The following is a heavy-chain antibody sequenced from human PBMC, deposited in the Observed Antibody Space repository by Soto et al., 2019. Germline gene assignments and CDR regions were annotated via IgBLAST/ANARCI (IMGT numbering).Heavy chain of an antibody. CDR1: GFSLTANGVG. CDR2: IYWDDDR. J-gene: IGHJ4*02. Sequence: SGPTLVNPTQTLTLTCTVSGFSLTANGVGVSWLRQPPGKALEWLALIYWDDDRRYSPSLKNRLTISMDTSKNHVVLTMTNLDPMDTATYYCAHSVYFEDWGPGILVTVSS. V-gene: IGHV2-5*02. D-gene: IGHD1-20*01. CDR3: AHSVYFED.